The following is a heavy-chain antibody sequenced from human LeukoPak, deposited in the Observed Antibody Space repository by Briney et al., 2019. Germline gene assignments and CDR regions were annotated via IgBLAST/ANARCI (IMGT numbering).Heavy chain of an antibody. J-gene: IGHJ6*03. V-gene: IGHV3-30-3*01. CDR1: GFTFSSYA. D-gene: IGHD2-2*01. CDR3: ASDKTVPYCSSTRCYFGLNMDV. Sequence: GGSLRLSCAASGFTFSSYAMHWVRQAPGKGLEWVAVISYDGSNKYYADSVKGRFTISRDNSKNTLYLQMNSLRAEDTALYYCASDKTVPYCSSTRCYFGLNMDVWGKGTTVTVSS. CDR2: ISYDGSNK.